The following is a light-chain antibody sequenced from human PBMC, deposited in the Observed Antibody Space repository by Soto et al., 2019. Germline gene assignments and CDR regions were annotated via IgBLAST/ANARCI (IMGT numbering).Light chain of an antibody. Sequence: DIQISQSPSTLSASVGGTVTITCRARQSISSWLAWYQQKPGIAPKLLIYKASTLQSGVPSRFSGSGYGTVFTLTISRLQPDDSATYYCQQYDVYSTFGQGTKVESK. CDR3: QQYDVYST. CDR1: QSISSW. CDR2: KAS. J-gene: IGKJ1*01. V-gene: IGKV1-5*03.